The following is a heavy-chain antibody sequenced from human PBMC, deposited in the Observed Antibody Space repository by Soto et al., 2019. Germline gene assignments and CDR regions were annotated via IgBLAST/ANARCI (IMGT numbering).Heavy chain of an antibody. CDR2: TYYRSKWYN. V-gene: IGHV6-1*01. CDR1: GDSVSTNSAT. Sequence: PSQTLSLTCAISGDSVSTNSATWDWIRQSPSRGLEWLGRTYYRSKWYNDYAVSEKGRITINPDTSNNQLSLQLNSVTPDDTAVYYCTTEPWIQLWFPDYWGQGTLVTVSS. CDR3: TTEPWIQLWFPDY. J-gene: IGHJ4*02. D-gene: IGHD5-18*01.